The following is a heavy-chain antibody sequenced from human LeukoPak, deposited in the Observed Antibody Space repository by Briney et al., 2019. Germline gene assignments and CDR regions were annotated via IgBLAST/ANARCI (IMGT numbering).Heavy chain of an antibody. CDR1: GYSFTSYW. V-gene: IGHV5-10-1*01. Sequence: GESLKISCKGSGYSFTSYWISWVRQMPGKGLEWMGRIDPSDSYTNYSPSFQGHVTISADKSISTAYLQWSSLKASDTAMNYCARLRPMYSRWFDPWGQGTLVTVSS. CDR3: ARLRPMYSRWFDP. J-gene: IGHJ5*02. D-gene: IGHD6-13*01. CDR2: IDPSDSYT.